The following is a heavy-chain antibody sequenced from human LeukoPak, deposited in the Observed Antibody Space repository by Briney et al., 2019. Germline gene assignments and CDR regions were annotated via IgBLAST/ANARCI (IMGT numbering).Heavy chain of an antibody. J-gene: IGHJ3*02. D-gene: IGHD3-9*01. CDR3: AKDLPDDSFRVNNGAFEI. CDR2: ISGSGGST. V-gene: IGHV3-23*01. Sequence: GGSLRLSCAASGFTFSSYAMSWVRQAPGKGLEWVSAISGSGGSTYYADSVKGRFTISRDNSKNTLYLQMNSLRAEDTAIYYCAKDLPDDSFRVNNGAFEIWGQGTMVTVSS. CDR1: GFTFSSYA.